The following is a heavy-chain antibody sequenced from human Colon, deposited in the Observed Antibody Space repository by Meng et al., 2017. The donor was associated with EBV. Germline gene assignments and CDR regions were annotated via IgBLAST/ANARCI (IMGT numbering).Heavy chain of an antibody. Sequence: QVQRQESGPGLGKPSGXXXXTCTVSGDSISSDFWWSWVRQPPGKGLEWIGEVYHRGDTNYNPSLKSRVDISVDKSKNQFYLSLFSVTAADTAVYYCGRDQGRELINHWGQGTLVTVSS. D-gene: IGHD1-7*01. V-gene: IGHV4-4*02. J-gene: IGHJ4*02. CDR1: GDSISSDFW. CDR2: VYHRGDT. CDR3: GRDQGRELINH.